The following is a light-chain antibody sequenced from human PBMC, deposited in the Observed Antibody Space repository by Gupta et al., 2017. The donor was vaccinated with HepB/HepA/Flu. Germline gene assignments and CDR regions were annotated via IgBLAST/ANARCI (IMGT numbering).Light chain of an antibody. CDR1: TGAVTSGYF. V-gene: IGLV7-43*01. Sequence: QPVVTQEPSLTVSPGGTVTLTCASSTGAVTSGYFPNRIQQKTGQARRALIYSRSNKPSGTPDRFSGSSLGGKAALTLSVVQTEDEDEYYCLLYYGGGLVFGGGTRLTVL. J-gene: IGLJ2*01. CDR2: SRS. CDR3: LLYYGGGLV.